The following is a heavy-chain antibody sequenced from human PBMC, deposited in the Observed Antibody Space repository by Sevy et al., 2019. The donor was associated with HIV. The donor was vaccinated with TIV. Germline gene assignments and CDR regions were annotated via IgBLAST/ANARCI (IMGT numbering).Heavy chain of an antibody. V-gene: IGHV3-23*01. Sequence: AGGSLRLSCAASGFAFYDYSMSWIRQAPGKGLEWVATLSSGCGKINYADSVKGRFTISRDNSKNSFYLQMDNLRVEDTALYYCAREGCTRPHDYWGQGTRVTVSS. CDR2: LSSGCGKI. D-gene: IGHD2-8*01. CDR3: AREGCTRPHDY. J-gene: IGHJ4*02. CDR1: GFAFYDYS.